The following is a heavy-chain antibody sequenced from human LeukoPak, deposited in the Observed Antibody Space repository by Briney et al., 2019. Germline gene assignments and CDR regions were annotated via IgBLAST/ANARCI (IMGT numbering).Heavy chain of an antibody. Sequence: GGSLRLSCAASGFTFSSYGMHWVRQAPGKGLEWVAVIWYDGSNKYYADSVKGRFTISRDNSKNTLYLQMNSLRAEDTAVYYCARDLTGTTYNWFDPWGQGTLVTVSS. D-gene: IGHD1-7*01. CDR1: GFTFSSYG. J-gene: IGHJ5*02. V-gene: IGHV3-33*01. CDR3: ARDLTGTTYNWFDP. CDR2: IWYDGSNK.